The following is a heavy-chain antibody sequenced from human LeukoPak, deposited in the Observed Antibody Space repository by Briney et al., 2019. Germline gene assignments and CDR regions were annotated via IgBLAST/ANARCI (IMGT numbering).Heavy chain of an antibody. V-gene: IGHV3-7*04. J-gene: IGHJ4*02. CDR3: VRGPYALY. CDR2: IKQDGSEK. Sequence: GGSLRPSCEASGFTFSDYWLSWVRQAPGKGLEWVANIKQDGSEKNYVDSVKGRFTISRDNAKNSLYLQMDSLRAEDTAVYYCVRGPYALYWGQGTLVSVSS. CDR1: GFTFSDYW. D-gene: IGHD2-2*01.